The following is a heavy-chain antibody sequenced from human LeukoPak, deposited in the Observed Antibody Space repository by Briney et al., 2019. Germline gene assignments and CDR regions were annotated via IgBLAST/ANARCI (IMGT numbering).Heavy chain of an antibody. V-gene: IGHV1-2*02. D-gene: IGHD5-18*01. Sequence: ASVKVSCKASGYTFTGYYMHWVRQAPGQGLEWMGWINPNSGGTNYAQKFQGRVTMTRDTSISTAYMELSRLRSDDTAVYYCARDQVYSYGSLNYYYYYYMDVWGKGTTVTVSS. CDR3: ARDQVYSYGSLNYYYYYYMDV. CDR1: GYTFTGYY. CDR2: INPNSGGT. J-gene: IGHJ6*03.